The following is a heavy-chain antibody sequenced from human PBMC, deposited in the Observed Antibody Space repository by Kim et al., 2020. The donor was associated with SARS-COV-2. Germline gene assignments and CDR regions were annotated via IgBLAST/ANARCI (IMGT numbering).Heavy chain of an antibody. D-gene: IGHD2-8*02. V-gene: IGHV3-74*01. J-gene: IGHJ4*02. CDR3: ARGTAATAFRVND. Sequence: GGSLRLSCAASGFTFSTYWMHWVRQAPGKGLEWVSRINGDGSATSYADSVKGRFTISRDNAKNTLYLQMNRLRAEDTAVYYCARGTAATAFRVNDWGQGTLVTVSS. CDR2: INGDGSAT. CDR1: GFTFSTYW.